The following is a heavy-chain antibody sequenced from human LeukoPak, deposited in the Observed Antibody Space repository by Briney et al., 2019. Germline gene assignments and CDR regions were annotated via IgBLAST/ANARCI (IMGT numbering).Heavy chain of an antibody. V-gene: IGHV4-59*05. Sequence: SETLSLTCTVSGGSITSNHWSWVRQPPGKGLEWIGQVHHSGGTYYNPSLKSRVTISVDTSENQFSLKLSSVTAADTAVYYCARHSRTYGDYPGPSGPWGQGTLVTVSS. D-gene: IGHD4-17*01. CDR2: VHHSGGT. J-gene: IGHJ5*02. CDR3: ARHSRTYGDYPGPSGP. CDR1: GGSITSNH.